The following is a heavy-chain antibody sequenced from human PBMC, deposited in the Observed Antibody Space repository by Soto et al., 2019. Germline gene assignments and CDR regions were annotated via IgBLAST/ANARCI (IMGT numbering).Heavy chain of an antibody. Sequence: PSETLSLTCTVSGGSISSGDYYWSWIRQPPGKGLEWIGYIYYSGSTCYNPSLKSRVTISVDTSKNQFSLKLSSVTAADTAVYYCARAGSYCSSTSCYDLFDYWGQGTLVTVSS. D-gene: IGHD2-2*01. CDR1: GGSISSGDYY. CDR3: ARAGSYCSSTSCYDLFDY. V-gene: IGHV4-30-4*01. J-gene: IGHJ4*02. CDR2: IYYSGST.